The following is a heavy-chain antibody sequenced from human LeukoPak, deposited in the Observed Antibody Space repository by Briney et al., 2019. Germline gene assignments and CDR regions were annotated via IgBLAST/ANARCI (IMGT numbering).Heavy chain of an antibody. CDR2: IYYSGST. J-gene: IGHJ5*02. Sequence: PSQTLSLTCTVSGGSICSVVYYWGWIRQPPGKGLEWIGYIYYSGSTYYNPSLKSRVTISVDTSKNQFSLKLSSVTAADTAVYYCAREHRGSYQRPHNWFDPWGQGTLVTVSS. CDR1: GGSICSVVYY. CDR3: AREHRGSYQRPHNWFDP. V-gene: IGHV4-30-4*01. D-gene: IGHD1-26*01.